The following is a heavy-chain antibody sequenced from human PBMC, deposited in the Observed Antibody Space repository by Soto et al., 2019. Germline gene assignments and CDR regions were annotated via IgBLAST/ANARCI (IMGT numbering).Heavy chain of an antibody. CDR3: ARGEFGFSSCTSTISHCAFDI. D-gene: IGHD2-2*01. J-gene: IGHJ3*02. Sequence: QVQLQQWGAGLLKPSETLSLTCAVSGGSLSGNFWSWIRQTPGKWLDWIAEINHGGDTNYSPSHKIRVTITVDTSKNQFSLKVNSLTAADTAVYYCARGEFGFSSCTSTISHCAFDIWGQGTMVNVSS. CDR2: INHGGDT. CDR1: GGSLSGNF. V-gene: IGHV4-34*01.